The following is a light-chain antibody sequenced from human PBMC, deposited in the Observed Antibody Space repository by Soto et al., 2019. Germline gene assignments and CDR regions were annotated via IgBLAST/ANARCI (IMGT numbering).Light chain of an antibody. CDR1: SSDVGAYNF. Sequence: QSALTQPPSASGSPGQSVTISCTGTSSDVGAYNFVSWYQQHPGKAPKLMIYEVSKRPSGVPDRFSGSKSGNTASLTVSGLQGEDGADNYCSSYVGGNTVVFGGWT. V-gene: IGLV2-8*01. CDR2: EVS. J-gene: IGLJ2*01. CDR3: SSYVGGNTVV.